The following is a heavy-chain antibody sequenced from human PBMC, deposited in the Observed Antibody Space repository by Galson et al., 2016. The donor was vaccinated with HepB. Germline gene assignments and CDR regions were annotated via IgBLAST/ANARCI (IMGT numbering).Heavy chain of an antibody. V-gene: IGHV3-11*01. Sequence: SLRLSCAASSFTFRDYSTSWIRQPPGKGLEWVSFISTDGIRRHYGESVEGRFTVSRDNVKNSLCLYINNPRADDTAVYYCARVLSHCMDVWGQGTTVIVSS. CDR2: ISTDGIRR. D-gene: IGHD2-21*02. CDR3: ARVLSHCMDV. J-gene: IGHJ6*02. CDR1: SFTFRDYS.